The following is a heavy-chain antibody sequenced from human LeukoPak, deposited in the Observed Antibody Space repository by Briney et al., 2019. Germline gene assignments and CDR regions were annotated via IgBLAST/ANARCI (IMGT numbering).Heavy chain of an antibody. CDR1: GVTFSSYA. Sequence: GRSLRLSCAASGVTFSSYAMHWVRQAPGKGLEWVAVISYDGSNKYYADSVKGRFTISRDNSKDTLYLQMNSLRAEDTAVYYCARGTAVLLWFGAQSGLDPWGQGTLVTVSS. CDR2: ISYDGSNK. V-gene: IGHV3-30*04. J-gene: IGHJ5*02. CDR3: ARGTAVLLWFGAQSGLDP. D-gene: IGHD3-10*01.